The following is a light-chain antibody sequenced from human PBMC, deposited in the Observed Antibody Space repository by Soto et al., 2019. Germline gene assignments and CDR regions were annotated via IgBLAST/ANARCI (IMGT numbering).Light chain of an antibody. Sequence: EIVLTQSPATLSLSPGERATLSCRASQSVSSYLAWYQQKPGQAPRLLIYDKSNRATGIPARFSGSGSGTDFTLTISSLEPEDFAVYYCQQRSNWLLTFCGGTKVEIK. V-gene: IGKV3-11*01. J-gene: IGKJ4*01. CDR3: QQRSNWLLT. CDR1: QSVSSY. CDR2: DKS.